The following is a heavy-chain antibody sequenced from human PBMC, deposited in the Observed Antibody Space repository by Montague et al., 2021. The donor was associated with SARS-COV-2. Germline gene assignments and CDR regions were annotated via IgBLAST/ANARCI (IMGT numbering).Heavy chain of an antibody. CDR3: ASSGITLTGLDAFDI. CDR1: GDNVSSKSVA. V-gene: IGHV6-1*01. D-gene: IGHD3-9*01. Sequence: CAISGDNVSSKSVAWNWIGQSPSRGLEWLGRTYYRSKWDSDYAESVKRRLVITPDTSKNQVSLQLNSVIPEDTAVYFCASSGITLTGLDAFDIWGQGTMVTVSS. CDR2: TYYRSKWDS. J-gene: IGHJ3*02.